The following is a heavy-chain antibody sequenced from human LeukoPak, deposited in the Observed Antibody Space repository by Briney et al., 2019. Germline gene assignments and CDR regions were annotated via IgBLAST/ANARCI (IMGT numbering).Heavy chain of an antibody. J-gene: IGHJ4*02. V-gene: IGHV3-13*04. D-gene: IGHD4-23*01. Sequence: GGSLRLSCAASGFTFSSYDMHWVRQATGKGLEWVSAIGTAGDTYYPGSVKGRSTISRENAKNSLYLQMNSLRAGDTAVYYCARGGSDYGGNLYYFDYWGQGTLVTVSS. CDR3: ARGGSDYGGNLYYFDY. CDR1: GFTFSSYD. CDR2: IGTAGDT.